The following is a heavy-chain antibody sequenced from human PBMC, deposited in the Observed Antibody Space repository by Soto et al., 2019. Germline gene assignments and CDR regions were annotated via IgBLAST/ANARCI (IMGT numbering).Heavy chain of an antibody. J-gene: IGHJ6*02. CDR1: GGSISSGGYY. D-gene: IGHD5-12*01. Sequence: QVQLQESGPGLVKPSQTLSLTCTVSGGSISSGGYYWSWIRQHPGKGLEWIGYIYYSGSTYYNPCLTSRVTISVDTSKNQFSMKLSSVTAADTAVYYCARGGWISTVSGMDVWGQGTTVTVSS. CDR3: ARGGWISTVSGMDV. CDR2: IYYSGST. V-gene: IGHV4-31*03.